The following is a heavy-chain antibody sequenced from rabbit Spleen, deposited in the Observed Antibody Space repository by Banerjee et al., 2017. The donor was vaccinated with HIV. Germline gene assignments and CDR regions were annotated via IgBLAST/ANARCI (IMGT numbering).Heavy chain of an antibody. CDR2: IYAGSDTT. J-gene: IGHJ3*01. CDR1: GFSFSSVYY. V-gene: IGHV1S40*01. D-gene: IGHD1-1*01. Sequence: QQLVESGGGLVKPGASLTLTCTASGFSFSSVYYMCWVRQAPGKGLEWIGCIYAGSDTTWYASWAKGRFTISTPSSTTVTLQMTSLTAADTATYFCARSPDSGTPSISMTRLDLWGQGTLVTVS. CDR3: ARSPDSGTPSISMTRLDL.